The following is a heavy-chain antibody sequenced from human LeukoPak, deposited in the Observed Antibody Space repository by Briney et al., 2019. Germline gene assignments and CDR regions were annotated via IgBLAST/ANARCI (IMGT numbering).Heavy chain of an antibody. CDR3: LSESYYLHEFDH. CDR1: GFTFSSYW. D-gene: IGHD1-26*01. CDR2: IKQDGSEK. V-gene: IGHV3-7*01. J-gene: IGHJ4*02. Sequence: GGSLRLSCAASGFTFSSYWMSWVRQAPGKGLEWVANIKQDGSEKYYVDSVKGRFTISRDNAKNSLYLQMNSLRAEDTAVYYCLSESYYLHEFDHWGQGTLVTVSS.